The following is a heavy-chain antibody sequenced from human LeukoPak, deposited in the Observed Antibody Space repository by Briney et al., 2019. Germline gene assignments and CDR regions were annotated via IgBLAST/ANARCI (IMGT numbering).Heavy chain of an antibody. Sequence: PGGSLRLSCAASGFMFSSYSMNWLRQSPGKGLEWVSSISSNSKYKYYTESVKGRFTISRDNAKNSLYLQMNSLRAEDTALYYCARIQAGQGAFDIWGQGTMVTVS. V-gene: IGHV3-21*04. CDR1: GFMFSSYS. CDR2: ISSNSKYK. CDR3: ARIQAGQGAFDI. D-gene: IGHD2-2*01. J-gene: IGHJ3*02.